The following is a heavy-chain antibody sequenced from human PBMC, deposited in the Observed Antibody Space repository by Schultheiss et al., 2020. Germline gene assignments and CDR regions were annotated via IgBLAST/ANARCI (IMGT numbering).Heavy chain of an antibody. Sequence: SLKISCAASGFTFGDYAMHWVRQAPGKGLEWVSGISWNSGSIGYADSVKGRFTISRDNAKNSLYLQMNSLRAEDTALYYCAKEYSSSFATNYYYYGMDVWGQGTTVTVSS. CDR3: AKEYSSSFATNYYYYGMDV. V-gene: IGHV3-9*01. D-gene: IGHD6-13*01. CDR2: ISWNSGSI. J-gene: IGHJ6*02. CDR1: GFTFGDYA.